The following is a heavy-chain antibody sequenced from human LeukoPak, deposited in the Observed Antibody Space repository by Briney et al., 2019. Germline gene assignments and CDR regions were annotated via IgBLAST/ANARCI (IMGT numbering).Heavy chain of an antibody. J-gene: IGHJ4*02. CDR2: INPSGGST. V-gene: IGHV1-46*01. CDR3: ARGASGSYHNPPSSY. Sequence: ASVKVSCKASGYTFTSYYMHWVRQAPGQGLEWMGIINPSGGSTNYAQKIQGRVTMTRDMSTSIVYMELSSLRSEDTAVYYCARGASGSYHNPPSSYWGQGTLVTVSS. D-gene: IGHD1-26*01. CDR1: GYTFTSYY.